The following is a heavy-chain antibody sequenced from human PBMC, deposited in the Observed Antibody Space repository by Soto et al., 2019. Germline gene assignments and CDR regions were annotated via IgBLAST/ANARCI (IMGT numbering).Heavy chain of an antibody. D-gene: IGHD3-9*01. CDR1: GGTFSSYA. Sequence: QVQLVQSGAEVQKPGSSVKVSCKASGGTFSSYAISWVRQAPGQGLEWMGGIIPIFGIANYAQKFQGRVTITADESTSTAYMELSSLRSEDTAVYYCARSSQYDILTGPPDYWGQGTLVTVSS. J-gene: IGHJ4*02. CDR2: IIPIFGIA. V-gene: IGHV1-69*01. CDR3: ARSSQYDILTGPPDY.